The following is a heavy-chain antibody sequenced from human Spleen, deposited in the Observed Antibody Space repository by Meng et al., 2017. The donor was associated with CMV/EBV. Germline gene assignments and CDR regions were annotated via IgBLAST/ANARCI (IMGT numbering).Heavy chain of an antibody. CDR3: ARATAGQWGGPFDY. J-gene: IGHJ4*02. V-gene: IGHV4-59*01. Sequence: SETLSLTCTVSGGSISSYYWSWIRQPPGKGLEWIGYIYYSGSTNYNPSLKSRVTISVDTSKNQYSLQLSSVTAADTAVYYCARATAGQWGGPFDYWGQGTLVTVSS. CDR1: GGSISSYY. D-gene: IGHD5-18*01. CDR2: IYYSGST.